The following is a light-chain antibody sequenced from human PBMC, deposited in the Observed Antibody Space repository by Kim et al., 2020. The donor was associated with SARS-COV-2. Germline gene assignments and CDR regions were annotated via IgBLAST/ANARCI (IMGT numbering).Light chain of an antibody. CDR2: LIS. V-gene: IGKV2-24*01. CDR3: MQAAEFPWT. J-gene: IGKJ1*01. Sequence: DIVLTQTPLSSPVTLGQPASISCRASQSLVSSDGNTYMSWFHQRPGQPPRLLIYLISNRFSGVPDRFSGSGAGTDFTLKISRVEAEDVGIYYCMQAAEFPWTFGQGTRLEI. CDR1: QSLVSSDGNTY.